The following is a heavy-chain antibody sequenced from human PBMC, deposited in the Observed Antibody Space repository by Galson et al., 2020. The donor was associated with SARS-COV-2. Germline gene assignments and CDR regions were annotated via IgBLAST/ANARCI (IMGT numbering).Heavy chain of an antibody. CDR2: ISSSSSTI. V-gene: IGHV3-48*02. CDR1: GFTFSSYS. D-gene: IGHD3-10*01. CDR3: ARREITMVRGREFDP. Sequence: GGSLRLSCAASGFTFSSYSMNWVRQAPGKGLEWVSYISSSSSTIYYADSVKGRFTISRDNAKNSLYLQMNSLRDEDTAVYYCARREITMVRGREFDPWGQGTLVTVSS. J-gene: IGHJ5*02.